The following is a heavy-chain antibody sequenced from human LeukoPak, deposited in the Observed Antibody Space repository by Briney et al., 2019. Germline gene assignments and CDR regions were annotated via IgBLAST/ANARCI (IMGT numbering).Heavy chain of an antibody. CDR2: ISGSGGST. V-gene: IGHV3-23*01. J-gene: IGHJ4*02. CDR3: AKDQGLWYGDWYYFDY. Sequence: PGGSLRLSCAASGFTFSSYAMSSVRQAPGKGLEWVSAISGSGGSTYYADSVKGRFTISRDNSKNTLYLQMNSLRAEDTAVYYCAKDQGLWYGDWYYFDYWGQGTLVTVSS. CDR1: GFTFSSYA. D-gene: IGHD4-17*01.